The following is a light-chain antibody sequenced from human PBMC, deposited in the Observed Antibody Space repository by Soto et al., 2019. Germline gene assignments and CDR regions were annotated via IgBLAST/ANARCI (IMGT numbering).Light chain of an antibody. CDR3: QQYNTWRPYT. CDR1: RSVGSN. CDR2: DAS. V-gene: IGKV3-15*01. Sequence: EIVMTPSPATLSVSPGERVTLSCRASRSVGSNLAWYQQKPGQAPRLLIYDASTRATGLAARFSGSGSGREFTLTISNLQSEDFAVYCCQQYNTWRPYTFGTGTKGDIK. J-gene: IGKJ3*01.